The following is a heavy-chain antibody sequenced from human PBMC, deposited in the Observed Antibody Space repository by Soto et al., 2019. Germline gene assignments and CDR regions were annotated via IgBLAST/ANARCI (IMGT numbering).Heavy chain of an antibody. CDR2: IYYSGST. V-gene: IGHV4-59*01. CDR1: GGSISSYY. CDR3: ARAARDYYYYGMDV. J-gene: IGHJ6*02. Sequence: QVQLQESGPGLVKPSETLSLTCTVSGGSISSYYWSWIRQPPGKGLEWIGYIYYSGSTNYNPSLKSRVTISVDTSKNQFSLKLSSVTAADTAVYYCARAARDYYYYGMDVWGQGTTVTVSS.